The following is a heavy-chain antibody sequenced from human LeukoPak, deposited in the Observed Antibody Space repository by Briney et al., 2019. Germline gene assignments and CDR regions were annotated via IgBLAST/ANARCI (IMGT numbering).Heavy chain of an antibody. D-gene: IGHD2-21*02. Sequence: ASVKVSCKASGGTFSSYAISWVRQAPGQGLEWMGGIIPIFGTANYAQKFQGRVTITADESTSTAYMELSSLRSEDTAVYYCARDSGTYCGGDCYPSYYYYGMDVWGQGTMVTVSS. V-gene: IGHV1-69*13. CDR1: GGTFSSYA. CDR3: ARDSGTYCGGDCYPSYYYYGMDV. J-gene: IGHJ6*02. CDR2: IIPIFGTA.